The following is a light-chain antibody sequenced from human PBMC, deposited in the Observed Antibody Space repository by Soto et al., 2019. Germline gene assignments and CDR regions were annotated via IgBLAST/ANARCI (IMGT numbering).Light chain of an antibody. CDR1: SNY. V-gene: IGLV2-11*01. Sequence: QSALTQPRSVSGSPGQSVTISCSGTSNYVSWYQQHPGKAPKLMIYDVSKRPSGVPDRFSGSKSGNTASLTISGLQAEDEADYYCCSFAGSYTSYVFGSGTK. CDR3: CSFAGSYTSYV. CDR2: DVS. J-gene: IGLJ1*01.